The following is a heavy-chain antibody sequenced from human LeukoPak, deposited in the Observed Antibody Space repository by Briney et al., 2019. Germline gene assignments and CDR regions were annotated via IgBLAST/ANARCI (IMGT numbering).Heavy chain of an antibody. Sequence: PSETLSLTCTVSGDSISSYYWSWIRQPPGKGLEWIGYIYYSGSTNYNPSLKSRVTMSVDTSKNQFSLKLSSVTAADTAVYYCASSYYYGSGNLDYWGQGTQVTGSS. CDR2: IYYSGST. CDR3: ASSYYYGSGNLDY. J-gene: IGHJ4*02. V-gene: IGHV4-59*01. CDR1: GDSISSYY. D-gene: IGHD3-10*01.